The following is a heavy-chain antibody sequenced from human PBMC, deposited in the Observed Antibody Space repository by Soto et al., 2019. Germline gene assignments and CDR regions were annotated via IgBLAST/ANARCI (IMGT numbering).Heavy chain of an antibody. J-gene: IGHJ4*02. CDR2: IIPIFGTA. CDR1: GGTFSSYP. V-gene: IGHV1-69*13. D-gene: IGHD2-15*01. CDR3: ARGASLSGDFDY. Sequence: SVKVSCKASGGTFSSYPTSWVRQAPGQGLEWMGGIIPIFGTANYAQKFQGRVTITADESTSTAYMELSSLRSEDTAVYYCARGASLSGDFDYWGQGTLVTVSS.